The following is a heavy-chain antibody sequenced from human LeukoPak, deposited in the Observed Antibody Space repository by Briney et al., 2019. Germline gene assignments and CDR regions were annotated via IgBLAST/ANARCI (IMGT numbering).Heavy chain of an antibody. CDR1: GGSISGYY. CDR3: ARLNIIGSSPVHHYDY. V-gene: IGHV4-59*08. J-gene: IGHJ4*02. CDR2: IHYSGST. D-gene: IGHD6-13*01. Sequence: SETLSLTCTVSGGSISGYYWSWIRQPPGKGLEYIAYIHYSGSTGYNPSLKSRVTISVDTSKNQFSLKLSSVTAADTAVYYCARLNIIGSSPVHHYDYWGQGTLVTVSS.